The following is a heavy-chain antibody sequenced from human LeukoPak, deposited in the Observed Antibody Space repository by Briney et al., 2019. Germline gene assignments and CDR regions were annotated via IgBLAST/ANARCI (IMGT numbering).Heavy chain of an antibody. CDR3: ATQTTVTTADDAFDI. V-gene: IGHV1-18*01. D-gene: IGHD4-17*01. Sequence: ASVKVSCKASGYTFTSYGISWVRQAPGQGLEWMGWISAYNGNTNYAQKLQGRVTMTTDTSTSTAYMELRSLRSDDTAVYYCATQTTVTTADDAFDIWGQGKMVTVSS. J-gene: IGHJ3*02. CDR1: GYTFTSYG. CDR2: ISAYNGNT.